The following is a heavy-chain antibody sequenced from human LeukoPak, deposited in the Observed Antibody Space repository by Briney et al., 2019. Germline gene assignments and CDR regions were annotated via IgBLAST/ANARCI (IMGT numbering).Heavy chain of an antibody. CDR2: IYSGGST. CDR3: ARGLGYCTSTTCLLPFDY. V-gene: IGHV3-53*01. D-gene: IGHD2-2*01. CDR1: GFTVSTYY. Sequence: PGGSLRLSCAASGFTVSTYYMTWVRQAPEKGLECVSVIYSGGSTYYADSVKGRFTVSRDNSKNTLYLQMNSLRAEDTAMYYCARGLGYCTSTTCLLPFDYWGQGTLVTVSS. J-gene: IGHJ4*02.